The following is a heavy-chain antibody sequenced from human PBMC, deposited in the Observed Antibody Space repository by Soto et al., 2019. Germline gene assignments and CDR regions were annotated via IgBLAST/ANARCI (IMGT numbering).Heavy chain of an antibody. CDR2: IIPIFGTA. D-gene: IGHD4-17*01. V-gene: IGHV1-69*05. CDR1: GGTFSSYA. J-gene: IGHJ5*02. CDR3: ARDPMTTVTTARWFDP. Sequence: QVQLVQSGAEVKKPGSSVKVSCKASGGTFSSYAISWVRQAPGQGLEWMGGIIPIFGTANYAQKFQGRVTVTXXEXTNXAYMELGSLRSEDTAVYYCARDPMTTVTTARWFDPWGQGTLVTVSS.